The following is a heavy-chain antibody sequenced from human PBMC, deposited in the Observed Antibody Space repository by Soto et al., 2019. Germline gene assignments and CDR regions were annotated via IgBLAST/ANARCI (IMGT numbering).Heavy chain of an antibody. CDR1: GFTFSSYA. D-gene: IGHD5-12*01. CDR2: ISYDGSNK. CDR3: ARDYYRFNSGYGFSLDV. J-gene: IGHJ6*02. Sequence: QVQLVESGGGVVQPGRSLRLSCAASGFTFSSYAMHWVRQAAGKALEWVAVISYDGSNKYYADSVKGRFTISRDNSKNPLYLQMKSLTAEDSAVYYCARDYYRFNSGYGFSLDVWGQGTTVTVSS. V-gene: IGHV3-30-3*01.